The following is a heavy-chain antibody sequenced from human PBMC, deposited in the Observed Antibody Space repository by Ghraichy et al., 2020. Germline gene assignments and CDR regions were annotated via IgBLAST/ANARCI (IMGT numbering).Heavy chain of an antibody. Sequence: SETLSLTCTVSGGSISSSSYYWGWIRQPPGKGLEWIGSIYYSGSTYYNPSLKSRVTISVDTSKNQFSLKLSSVTAADTAVYYCARLSWGSGSYGIGDYWGQGTLVTVSS. D-gene: IGHD3-10*01. CDR3: ARLSWGSGSYGIGDY. J-gene: IGHJ4*02. CDR1: GGSISSSSYY. V-gene: IGHV4-39*07. CDR2: IYYSGST.